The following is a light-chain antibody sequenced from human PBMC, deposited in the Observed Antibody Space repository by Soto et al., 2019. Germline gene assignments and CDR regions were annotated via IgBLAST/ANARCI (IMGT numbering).Light chain of an antibody. Sequence: QSALTQPPSATGSPGQSVTISCTGTSSDVGGYNYVSWYQQHPGKAPQLMIYEVSNRPAGVPDRFSGSKSGNTASLTVSGLQAEEAADYYCSSYAGSNNLLFGGGTKVAVL. CDR1: SSDVGGYNY. J-gene: IGLJ2*01. CDR3: SSYAGSNNLL. CDR2: EVS. V-gene: IGLV2-8*01.